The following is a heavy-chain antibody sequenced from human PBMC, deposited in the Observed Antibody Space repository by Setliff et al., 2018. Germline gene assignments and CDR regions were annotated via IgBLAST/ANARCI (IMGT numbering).Heavy chain of an antibody. D-gene: IGHD6-13*01. CDR3: AGFAGSSWVDY. V-gene: IGHV4-39*07. J-gene: IGHJ4*02. Sequence: KLRETLSLTCTVSGGSISSSSYYWGWIRQPPGKGLEWIGSIYYSGSTYYNPSLKSRVTISVDTSKNQFSLKLSSVTAADTAVYYCAGFAGSSWVDYWGQGTLVTVSS. CDR1: GGSISSSSYY. CDR2: IYYSGST.